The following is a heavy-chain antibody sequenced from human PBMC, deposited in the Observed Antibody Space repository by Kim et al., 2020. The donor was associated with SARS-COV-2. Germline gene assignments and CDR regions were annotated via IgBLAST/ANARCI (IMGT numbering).Heavy chain of an antibody. CDR2: IKEDGSAK. J-gene: IGHJ6*02. D-gene: IGHD3-22*01. CDR1: GLSFSNYW. V-gene: IGHV3-7*01. CDR3: ARHPRMTTILVVPDV. Sequence: GGSLRLSCAASGLSFSNYWMSWVRQAPGKGLEWVANIKEDGSAKYYVDSVKGRFTISRDNAKNSLYLQMDSLRAEDTAVYYCARHPRMTTILVVPDVWGQGTTVTVSS.